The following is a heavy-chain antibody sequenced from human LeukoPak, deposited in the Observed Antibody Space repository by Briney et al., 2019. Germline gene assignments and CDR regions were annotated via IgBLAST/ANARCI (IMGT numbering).Heavy chain of an antibody. Sequence: GGSLRLSCAASGFAFSSFDMHWVRQPTGKGLERVSGIGTAGDTYYSGSVKGRFTISRENVKNSLYLQTNSLRAEDTAVYYCARVRLYHGDLTTLYYYYYSMDVWGQGTTVTVSS. CDR1: GFAFSSFD. CDR2: IGTAGDT. J-gene: IGHJ6*02. D-gene: IGHD4-17*01. CDR3: ARVRLYHGDLTTLYYYYYSMDV. V-gene: IGHV3-13*01.